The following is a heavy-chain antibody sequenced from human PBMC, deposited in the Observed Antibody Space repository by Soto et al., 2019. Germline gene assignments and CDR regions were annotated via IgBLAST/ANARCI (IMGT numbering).Heavy chain of an antibody. V-gene: IGHV3-74*01. CDR1: GFTFSSYW. CDR2: INSDGSRT. CDR3: ARVLTGSWNWFDP. J-gene: IGHJ5*02. D-gene: IGHD6-13*01. Sequence: EVQLVESGGGLVQPGESLRLSCAASGFTFSSYWMHWVRPAPGKGLVWVSRINSDGSRTNYADSVKGRFTVSRDNAKNTQYLQMNSLRAEDTAVYYCARVLTGSWNWFDPWGQGTLVTVSS.